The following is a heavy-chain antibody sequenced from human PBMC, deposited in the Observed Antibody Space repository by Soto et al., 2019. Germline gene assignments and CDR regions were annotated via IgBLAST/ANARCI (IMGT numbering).Heavy chain of an antibody. CDR2: ISGSGGST. J-gene: IGHJ4*02. V-gene: IGHV3-23*01. CDR3: AKDRARGGSGYDRGEFDY. Sequence: EVQLLESGGGLVQPGGSLRLSCAASGFTFSSYAMSWVRPAPGKGLEWVSAISGSGGSTYYADSVKGRFTISRDNSKNTLYLQMNSLRAEDTAVYYCAKDRARGGSGYDRGEFDYWGQGTLVTVSS. D-gene: IGHD5-12*01. CDR1: GFTFSSYA.